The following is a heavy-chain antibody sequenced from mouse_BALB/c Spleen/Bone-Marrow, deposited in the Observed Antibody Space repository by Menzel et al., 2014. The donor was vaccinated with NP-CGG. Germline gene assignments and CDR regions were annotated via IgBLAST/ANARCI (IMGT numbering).Heavy chain of an antibody. CDR3: ARPGYYGYQDV. Sequence: EVNVVESGGGLVQPGGPLKLSCAASGFDFSGYWMTWVRQAPGKGLEWIGEINPDSSTINYTPSLKDKFIISRDNAKNALYLQMSKVRSEDTALYYCARPGYYGYQDVWGAGTTVTVSS. V-gene: IGHV4-1*02. CDR2: INPDSSTI. J-gene: IGHJ1*01. CDR1: GFDFSGYW. D-gene: IGHD1-2*01.